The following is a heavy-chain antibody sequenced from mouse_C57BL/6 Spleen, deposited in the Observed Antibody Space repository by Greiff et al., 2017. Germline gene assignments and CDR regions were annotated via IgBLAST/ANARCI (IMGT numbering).Heavy chain of an antibody. CDR3: ARIYDGYYKDYAMDY. CDR2: IDPNSGGT. CDR1: GYTFTSYW. D-gene: IGHD2-3*01. Sequence: QVQLKQPGAELVKPGASVKLSCKASGYTFTSYWMHWVKQRPGRGLEWIGRIDPNSGGTKYNEKFKSKATLTVDKPSSTAYMQLSSLTSEDSAVYYCARIYDGYYKDYAMDYWGQGTSVTVSS. J-gene: IGHJ4*01. V-gene: IGHV1-72*01.